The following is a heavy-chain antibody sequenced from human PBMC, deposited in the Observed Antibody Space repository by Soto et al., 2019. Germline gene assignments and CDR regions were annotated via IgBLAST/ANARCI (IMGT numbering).Heavy chain of an antibody. CDR2: INAGNGDT. J-gene: IGHJ4*02. Sequence: QVQLVQSGAEVKKPGAAVKVSCKASGYTFTSYPKHWVRQAPGQGLEWMGWINAGNGDTKYSQKFQGRVTITRDTSAITAYMELSSLSYEDTAVYYCARDWTHYDRSGPGEYWGKGTLVTVSS. CDR3: ARDWTHYDRSGPGEY. V-gene: IGHV1-3*01. D-gene: IGHD3-22*01. CDR1: GYTFTSYP.